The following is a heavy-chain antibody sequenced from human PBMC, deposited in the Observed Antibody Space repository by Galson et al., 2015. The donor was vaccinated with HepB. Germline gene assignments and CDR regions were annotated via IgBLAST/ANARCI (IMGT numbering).Heavy chain of an antibody. J-gene: IGHJ4*02. V-gene: IGHV3-23*01. CDR3: AKGGDSYSSRSSGYYFDY. CDR2: ISGSGGST. D-gene: IGHD3-10*01. Sequence: SLRLSCAVSGFTFSSYAMSWVRQAPGKGLEWVTAISGSGGSTWYADSVKGRFTISRDNSKNTLYLQMNSLRAEDSAVYNCAKGGDSYSSRSSGYYFDYWGQRTLVTVSS. CDR1: GFTFSSYA.